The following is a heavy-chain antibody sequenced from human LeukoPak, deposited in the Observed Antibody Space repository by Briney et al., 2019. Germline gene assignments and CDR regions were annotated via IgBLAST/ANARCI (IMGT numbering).Heavy chain of an antibody. CDR1: GYNFPGYY. V-gene: IGHV1-2*02. D-gene: IGHD3-22*01. Sequence: ASVKVSCKASGYNFPGYYMHWVRQAPGQGLGWVGWINPNSGGTIYAQKFQGRVTMTRDSSISTVYMELSRLTSDDTALYYCARDYYDTSGRGYFDYWGQGTLVTVSS. CDR2: INPNSGGT. CDR3: ARDYYDTSGRGYFDY. J-gene: IGHJ4*02.